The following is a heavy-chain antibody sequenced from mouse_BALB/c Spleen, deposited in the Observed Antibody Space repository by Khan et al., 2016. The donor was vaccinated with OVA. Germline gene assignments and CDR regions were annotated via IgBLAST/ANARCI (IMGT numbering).Heavy chain of an antibody. CDR3: ARDYWEVFAY. CDR2: IDTANGNS. J-gene: IGHJ3*01. Sequence: VQLQQSGAELVKPGASVKLSCTASGFNIKDTYMHWVKQRPEPGLEWIGRIDTANGNSKYDPKFQGKATITADTSSNTASLQISSLNSEDTAVYYCARDYWEVFAYWGQGTLVTVSA. CDR1: GFNIKDTY. D-gene: IGHD4-1*01. V-gene: IGHV14-3*02.